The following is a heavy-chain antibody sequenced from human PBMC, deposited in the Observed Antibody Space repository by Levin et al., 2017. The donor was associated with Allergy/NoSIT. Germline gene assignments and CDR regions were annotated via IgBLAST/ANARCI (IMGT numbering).Heavy chain of an antibody. D-gene: IGHD6-25*01. J-gene: IGHJ5*02. CDR1: NYSISSGFY. CDR3: VRLDSGVRWVDP. V-gene: IGHV4-38-2*01. Sequence: PSETLSLTCAVSNYSISSGFYWGWIRQPPGKGLEWIGSIYHSGTTHYNPSLKSRVTISVDTPKNHLSLKLTSVTAADTAVYYCVRLDSGVRWVDPWGQGTLVTVSS. CDR2: IYHSGTT.